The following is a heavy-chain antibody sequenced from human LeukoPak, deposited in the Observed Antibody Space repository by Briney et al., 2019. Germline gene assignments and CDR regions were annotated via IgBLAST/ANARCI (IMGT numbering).Heavy chain of an antibody. CDR3: ARDANHYDSGGDYGDCFDV. Sequence: ASVKVSCKASGNSFISNGIDWVRQAPGQGLEWRGWISCYNGNTNYAQKFQGRVTMTTDTSTSTAYMELRSLRSDDTAVYYCARDANHYDSGGDYGDCFDVWGQGTMVTVSS. CDR1: GNSFISNG. D-gene: IGHD3-22*01. V-gene: IGHV1-18*01. CDR2: ISCYNGNT. J-gene: IGHJ3*01.